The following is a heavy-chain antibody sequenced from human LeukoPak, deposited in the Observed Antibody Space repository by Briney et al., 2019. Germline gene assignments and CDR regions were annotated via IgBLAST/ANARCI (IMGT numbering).Heavy chain of an antibody. Sequence: ASVKVSCKASGGTFSSYAISRVRQAPGQGLEWMGGIIPIFGTANYAQKFQGRVTITTDESTSTAYMELSSLRSEDTAVYYCARGPELERIDSWGQGTLVTVSS. CDR1: GGTFSSYA. J-gene: IGHJ4*02. V-gene: IGHV1-69*05. CDR2: IIPIFGTA. CDR3: ARGPELERIDS. D-gene: IGHD1-1*01.